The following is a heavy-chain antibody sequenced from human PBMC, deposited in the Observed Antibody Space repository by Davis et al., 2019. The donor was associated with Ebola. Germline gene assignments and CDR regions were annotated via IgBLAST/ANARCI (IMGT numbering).Heavy chain of an antibody. D-gene: IGHD6-19*01. CDR3: ARLDGGDGSGWGGFADY. V-gene: IGHV4-34*01. Sequence: SETLSLTCAVYGGSFGGHYWSWIRRTPGKGLEWIGQVSHRGRTTYNPSLQGRVMISVDTSKNQFSLKVRSVTAADTGVYYCARLDGGDGSGWGGFADYWGQGTQVTVSS. J-gene: IGHJ4*02. CDR1: GGSFGGHY. CDR2: VSHRGRT.